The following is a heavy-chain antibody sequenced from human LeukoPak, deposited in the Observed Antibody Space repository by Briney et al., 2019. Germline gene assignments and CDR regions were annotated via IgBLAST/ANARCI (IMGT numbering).Heavy chain of an antibody. CDR3: ARSRPIAARGSYWFDP. D-gene: IGHD6-6*01. J-gene: IGHJ5*02. Sequence: GSSVKVSCKASGYTFTSYGICWVRQAPGQGLEWIGWISAYNGNTNYAQKLQGRVTMTTDTSTSTAYMELRSLRSDDTAVYYCARSRPIAARGSYWFDPWGQGTLVTVSS. CDR1: GYTFTSYG. V-gene: IGHV1-18*01. CDR2: ISAYNGNT.